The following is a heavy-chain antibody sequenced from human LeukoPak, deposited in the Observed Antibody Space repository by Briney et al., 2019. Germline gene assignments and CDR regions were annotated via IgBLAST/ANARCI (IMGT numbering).Heavy chain of an antibody. V-gene: IGHV1-69*13. D-gene: IGHD6-25*01. J-gene: IGHJ4*02. CDR1: GGTFSSYA. CDR3: ARGGSGVEEGYYFDY. Sequence: SVKVSCKASGGTFSSYAISWVRQAPGQGLEWMGGIIPIFGTANYAQKFQGRVTITADESTSTAYMELSSLRSEDTAVYYCARGGSGVEEGYYFDYWAREPWSPSPQ. CDR2: IIPIFGTA.